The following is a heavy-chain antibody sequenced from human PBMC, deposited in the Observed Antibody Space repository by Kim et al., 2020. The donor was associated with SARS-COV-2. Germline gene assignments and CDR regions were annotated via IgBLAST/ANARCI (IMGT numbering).Heavy chain of an antibody. J-gene: IGHJ4*02. Sequence: GGSLRLSCEASGFTFSNAWMSWVRQAPGKGLEWVGRIKSKTDGGTTDYGAPAKGRFTISRDDSQNMLYVQMNNLKTEDTAVYYCATWGPYDGYYFNYWGQGTLVTVSS. V-gene: IGHV3-15*01. D-gene: IGHD3-16*01. CDR3: ATWGPYDGYYFNY. CDR1: GFTFSNAW. CDR2: IKSKTDGGTT.